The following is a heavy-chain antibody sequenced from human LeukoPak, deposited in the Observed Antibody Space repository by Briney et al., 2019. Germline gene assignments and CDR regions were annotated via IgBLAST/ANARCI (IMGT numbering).Heavy chain of an antibody. CDR2: IYYSGST. V-gene: IGHV4-59*01. D-gene: IGHD3-22*01. J-gene: IGHJ6*03. CDR3: ARVSYDSSGYYHYYYYYMDV. Sequence: SETLSLTCTVSGGSISSYYWSWIRQPPGKGLEWIGYIYYSGSTNYNPSLKSRVTRSVDTSKNQFSLKLSSVTAADTAVYYCARVSYDSSGYYHYYYYYMDVWGKGTTVTVSS. CDR1: GGSISSYY.